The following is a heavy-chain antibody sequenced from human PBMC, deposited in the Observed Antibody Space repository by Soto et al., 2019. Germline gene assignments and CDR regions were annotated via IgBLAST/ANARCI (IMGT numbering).Heavy chain of an antibody. CDR2: IYYGGTT. J-gene: IGHJ4*02. CDR3: ARDLRGYGNFDY. CDR1: GGSVSSGSYY. D-gene: IGHD5-12*01. V-gene: IGHV4-61*01. Sequence: SETLSLTCTVSGGSVSSGSYYWSWIRQPPGKGLEWIGYIYYGGTTNYNPSLKSRATISVDTSKNQFSLKLSSVTAADTAVYYCARDLRGYGNFDYWGQGTLVTVSS.